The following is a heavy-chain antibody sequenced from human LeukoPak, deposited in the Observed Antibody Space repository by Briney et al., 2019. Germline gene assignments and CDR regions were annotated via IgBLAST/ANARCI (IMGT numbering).Heavy chain of an antibody. J-gene: IGHJ4*02. D-gene: IGHD2-15*01. V-gene: IGHV4-59*12. CDR3: AREECSGGSCYSTGFDY. CDR1: GGSISRYY. Sequence: PSETLSLTCTVSGGSISRYYWSWIRQPPGKGLEWIGYIYYTVTTTYNPSLKSRVTISVDTSKNQFSLKLSSVTAADTAVYYCAREECSGGSCYSTGFDYWGQGTLVTVSS. CDR2: IYYTVTT.